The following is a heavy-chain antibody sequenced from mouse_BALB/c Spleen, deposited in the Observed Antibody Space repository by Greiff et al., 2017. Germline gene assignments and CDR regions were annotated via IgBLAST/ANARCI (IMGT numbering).Heavy chain of an antibody. Sequence: VKLVQPGPGLVAPSQSLSITCTVSGFSLTSYGVHWVRQPPGKGLEWLGVIWAGGSTNYNSALMSRLSISKDNSKSQVFLKMNSLQTDDTAMYFCARDRYYGYSFAYWGQGTLVTVSA. CDR3: ARDRYYGYSFAY. D-gene: IGHD1-2*01. J-gene: IGHJ3*01. V-gene: IGHV2-9*02. CDR1: GFSLTSYG. CDR2: IWAGGST.